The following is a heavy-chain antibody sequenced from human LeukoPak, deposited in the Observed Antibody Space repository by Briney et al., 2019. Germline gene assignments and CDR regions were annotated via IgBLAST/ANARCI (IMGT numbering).Heavy chain of an antibody. CDR2: INVSNGNT. V-gene: IGHV1-18*03. CDR3: ARAYNYYDSSGYYLGYYFDY. J-gene: IGHJ4*02. CDR1: GYSSTTYN. D-gene: IGHD3-22*01. Sequence: ASVKVSCKASGYSSTTYNINWVRQAPGQGLEWMGWINVSNGNTNYAQKVQGRVTMTTDTSTSTAYMELSSLRSEDMAVYYCARAYNYYDSSGYYLGYYFDYWGQGTLVTVSS.